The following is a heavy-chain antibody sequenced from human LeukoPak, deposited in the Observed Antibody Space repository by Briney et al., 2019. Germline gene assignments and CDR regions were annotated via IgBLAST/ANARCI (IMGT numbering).Heavy chain of an antibody. CDR3: ARYSGYDTRDDAFDI. CDR2: INPNSGGT. CDR1: GGTFSSYA. D-gene: IGHD5-12*01. V-gene: IGHV1-2*04. J-gene: IGHJ3*02. Sequence: ASVKVSCKASGGTFSSYAISWVRQAPGQGLEWMGWINPNSGGTNYAQKFQGWVTMTRDTSISTAYMELSRLRSDDTAVYYCARYSGYDTRDDAFDIWGQGTMVTVSS.